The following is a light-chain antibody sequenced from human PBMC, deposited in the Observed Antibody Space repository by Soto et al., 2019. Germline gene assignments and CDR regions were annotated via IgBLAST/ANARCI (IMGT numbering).Light chain of an antibody. V-gene: IGLV2-14*01. CDR2: DVS. J-gene: IGLJ1*01. CDR1: RSDVGGYNY. CDR3: STYTSSSTLD. Sequence: QSVLTKPAYVSGSPGQSITISCTETRSDVGGYNYVSWYQQHPGKAPKLMIYDVSNRPSGVSTRFSGSKSGNTASLTISGLQAEDEADYYCSTYTSSSTLDFGTGTKLTVL.